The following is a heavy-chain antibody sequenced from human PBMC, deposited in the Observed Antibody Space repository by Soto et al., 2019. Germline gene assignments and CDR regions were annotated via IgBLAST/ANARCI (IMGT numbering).Heavy chain of an antibody. CDR1: GGSISSGGYY. D-gene: IGHD3-10*01. J-gene: IGHJ3*02. Sequence: QVQLQESGPGLVKPSQTLSLSGTVSGGSISSGGYYWSWIRQHPGKGLEWIGYIYYSGSTYYNPSLKNRVTISVDTSKNQFSLKLSSVTAADTAVYYCARYPHYYGSGSFDAFDIWGQGTMVTVSS. CDR2: IYYSGST. CDR3: ARYPHYYGSGSFDAFDI. V-gene: IGHV4-31*03.